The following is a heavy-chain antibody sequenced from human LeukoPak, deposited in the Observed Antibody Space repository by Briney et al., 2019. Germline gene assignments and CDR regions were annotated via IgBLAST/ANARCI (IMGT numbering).Heavy chain of an antibody. CDR3: ASQQQQHNGFDP. CDR1: GYSISSGYY. J-gene: IGHJ5*02. CDR2: IYHSGST. V-gene: IGHV4-38-2*01. Sequence: SETLSLTCAVSGYSISSGYYWGWIRQPPGKGLEWIGSIYHSGSTYYNPSLKSRVTISVDTSKNQFSLKLSSVTAAATAVYYCASQQQQHNGFDPWGQGTLVTVSS. D-gene: IGHD6-13*01.